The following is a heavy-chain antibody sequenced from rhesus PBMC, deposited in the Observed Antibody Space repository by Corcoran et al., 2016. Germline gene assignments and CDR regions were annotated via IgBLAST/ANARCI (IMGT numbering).Heavy chain of an antibody. Sequence: QVQLQESGPGLVKPLETLSLTCAVSGGSISSKHWSWIRRLPGKGLEWIGYIYGSGSSTNSNPSLKSRVTLSVDTSKNQFSLKLSSVTAADTAVYYCARWGESPHYNGLDSWGQGVVVTVSS. D-gene: IGHD3-34*01. CDR1: GGSISSKH. CDR2: IYGSGSST. J-gene: IGHJ6*01. V-gene: IGHV4S11*01. CDR3: ARWGESPHYNGLDS.